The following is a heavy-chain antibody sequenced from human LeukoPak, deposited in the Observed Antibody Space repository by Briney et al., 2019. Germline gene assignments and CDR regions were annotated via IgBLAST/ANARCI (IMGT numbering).Heavy chain of an antibody. D-gene: IGHD3-10*01. CDR1: GFTFSDYY. J-gene: IGHJ4*02. V-gene: IGHV3-23*01. CDR2: INDSGGST. CDR3: AKSTSYYFGSGSYSYGFDY. Sequence: GGSLRLSCAASGFTFSDYYMSWIRQAPGKGLEWVSTINDSGGSTYYADSVKGRFTISRDNSKNTLYLQMSSLRADDTAVYYCAKSTSYYFGSGSYSYGFDYWGQGTLVTVSS.